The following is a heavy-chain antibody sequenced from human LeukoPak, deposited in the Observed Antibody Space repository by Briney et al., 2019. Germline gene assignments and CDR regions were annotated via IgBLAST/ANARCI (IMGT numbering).Heavy chain of an antibody. CDR1: GFTLSGYA. CDR2: LSGSGGSI. Sequence: GGSLRLSCAASGFTLSGYAMSWVRQAPGKGLEWVSGLSGSGGSIYYADSVKGRFTISRDNSKNTLCLQMNSLRAEDTAVYYCAKAFDSSGLFDYWGQGILVTVSS. V-gene: IGHV3-23*01. D-gene: IGHD6-19*01. J-gene: IGHJ4*02. CDR3: AKAFDSSGLFDY.